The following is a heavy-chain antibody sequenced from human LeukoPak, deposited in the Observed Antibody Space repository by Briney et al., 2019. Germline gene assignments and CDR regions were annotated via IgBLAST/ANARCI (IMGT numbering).Heavy chain of an antibody. CDR2: MNPNSGNT. CDR1: GYTFTSYD. D-gene: IGHD2-2*01. J-gene: IGHJ6*03. CDR3: ARAIVVVPAEDYYYYMDV. V-gene: IGHV1-8*01. Sequence: GASVKVSCKASGYTFTSYDINWVRQATGQGLEWMGWMNPNSGNTGYAQKFQGRVTMTRNTSISTAYMELSSLRSDDTAVYYCARAIVVVPAEDYYYYMDVWGKGTTVTVSS.